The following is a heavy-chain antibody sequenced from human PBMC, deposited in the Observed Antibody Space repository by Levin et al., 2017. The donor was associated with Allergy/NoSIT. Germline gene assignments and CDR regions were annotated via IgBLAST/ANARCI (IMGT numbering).Heavy chain of an antibody. CDR2: IYHSGNT. CDR3: ARVDGRNWFDT. D-gene: IGHD5-24*01. J-gene: IGHJ5*02. V-gene: IGHV4-31*03. Sequence: PSETLSLTCTVSGDSITTGGFYWSWLHQFPGTGLEFLGYIYHSGNTDYNPSLKSRLTLSVDTSKNQFSLNLRSVSAADTAVYYCARVDGRNWFDTWGQGTLVTVSS. CDR1: GDSITTGGFY.